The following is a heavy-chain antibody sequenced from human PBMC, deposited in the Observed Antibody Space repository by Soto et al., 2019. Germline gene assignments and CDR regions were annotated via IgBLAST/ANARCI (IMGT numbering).Heavy chain of an antibody. CDR3: TRGVYGELLFDY. Sequence: EVQLVESGGGVVRPGGSLRLSCAASGLSFANYGMSWVRQVPGKGLEWVSGINWNGRSTHYADSVKGRFTVSRDNAKNSLYLQMNSLRAEDTALYYCTRGVYGELLFDYWGQGNLVTVSS. J-gene: IGHJ4*02. V-gene: IGHV3-20*04. CDR1: GLSFANYG. D-gene: IGHD3-10*01. CDR2: INWNGRST.